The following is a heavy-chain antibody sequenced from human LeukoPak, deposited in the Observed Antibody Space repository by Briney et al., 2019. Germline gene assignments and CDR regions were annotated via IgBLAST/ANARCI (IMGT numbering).Heavy chain of an antibody. V-gene: IGHV3-66*04. Sequence: GGSLRLSCAASGFTVSSNYMSWVRQAPGKGLEWVSVIYSGGSTYYADSVKGRFTISRDNSKNTLYLQVNSLRAEDTAVYYCARRSRIGTLYYFDYWGQGTLVTVSS. J-gene: IGHJ4*02. CDR3: ARRSRIGTLYYFDY. CDR2: IYSGGST. CDR1: GFTVSSNY. D-gene: IGHD1/OR15-1a*01.